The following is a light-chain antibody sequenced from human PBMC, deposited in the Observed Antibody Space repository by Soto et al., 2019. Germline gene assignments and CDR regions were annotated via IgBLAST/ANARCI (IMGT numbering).Light chain of an antibody. Sequence: DTQMTQSPSSVSAAVGDTVTITCRPSQGISVWLAWYQLRPGQAPKLLIYATSRVHGVPSRFAGRGSGTDFTLTISSLEPEDFAVYYCQQRNKWPITFGQGTRLEIK. CDR3: QQRNKWPIT. CDR1: QGISVW. CDR2: ATS. V-gene: IGKV1-12*01. J-gene: IGKJ5*01.